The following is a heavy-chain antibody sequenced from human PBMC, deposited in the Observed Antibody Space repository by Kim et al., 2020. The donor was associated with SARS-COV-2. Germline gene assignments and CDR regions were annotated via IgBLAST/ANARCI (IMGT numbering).Heavy chain of an antibody. V-gene: IGHV4-59*01. J-gene: IGHJ6*02. Sequence: KSRVTISVETSKNQFSLKLSSVTAADTAVYYCAGAVGRGETYYYYGMDVWGQGTTVTVSS. CDR3: AGAVGRGETYYYYGMDV. D-gene: IGHD3-3*01.